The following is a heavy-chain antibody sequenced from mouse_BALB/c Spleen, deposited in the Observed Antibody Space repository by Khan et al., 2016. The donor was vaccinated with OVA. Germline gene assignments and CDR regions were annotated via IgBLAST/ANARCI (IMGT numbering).Heavy chain of an antibody. CDR1: RFSLTSYG. Sequence: QVQLKESGPGLVAPSQSLSITCTVSRFSLTSYGVSWVRQPPGKGLEWLGVIWGDGNTNYHSALISRLSISKDNYKSQAFLKLNSLQTDDTATYSCVKNGYYCYGNAWFAYWGQGTLVTVSA. CDR3: VKNGYYCYGNAWFAY. CDR2: IWGDGNT. V-gene: IGHV2-3*01. D-gene: IGHD1-2*01. J-gene: IGHJ3*01.